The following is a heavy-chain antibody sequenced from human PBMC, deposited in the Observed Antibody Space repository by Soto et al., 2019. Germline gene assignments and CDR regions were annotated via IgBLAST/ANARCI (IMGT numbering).Heavy chain of an antibody. Sequence: QVQLVESGGGVVQPGRSLRLSCAASGFTFSSYGMHWVRQAPGKGLEWVAVIWYDGSNKYYADSVKGRFTISRDNSKNTLYLQMNSLRAEDTAVYYCAREAKDIVVVVAATNYYYYYMDVWGEGTTVTVSS. CDR3: AREAKDIVVVVAATNYYYYYMDV. D-gene: IGHD2-15*01. V-gene: IGHV3-33*01. J-gene: IGHJ6*03. CDR1: GFTFSSYG. CDR2: IWYDGSNK.